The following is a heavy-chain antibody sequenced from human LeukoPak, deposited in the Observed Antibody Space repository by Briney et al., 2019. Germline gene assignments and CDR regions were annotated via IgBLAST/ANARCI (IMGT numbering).Heavy chain of an antibody. J-gene: IGHJ4*02. D-gene: IGHD4-11*01. CDR3: AKGYSSCWTPFDY. CDR1: GLILRGHA. V-gene: IGHV3-23*01. Sequence: PGGSLRLSCEASGLILRGHAMSWVRQAPGKGLEWVSGIGDSGEIERYADSVKGRFTISRDNFRNTVYLEMRSLRPEDTAVYYCAKGYSSCWTPFDYWGQGTQVTVSS. CDR2: IGDSGEIE.